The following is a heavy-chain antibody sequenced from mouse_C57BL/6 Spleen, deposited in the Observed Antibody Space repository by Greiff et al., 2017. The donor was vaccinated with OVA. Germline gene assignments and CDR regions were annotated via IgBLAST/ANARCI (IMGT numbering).Heavy chain of an antibody. Sequence: EVKLVESGGGLVKPGGSLKLSCAASGFTFSDYGMHWVRQAPEKGLEWVAYISSGSSTIYYADTVKSRFTISRDNAKNTLFLQMTILRSDDTAMYYCARTGDGYYEYFDVWGTGTTVTVSS. CDR1: GFTFSDYG. D-gene: IGHD2-3*01. J-gene: IGHJ1*03. CDR3: ARTGDGYYEYFDV. CDR2: ISSGSSTI. V-gene: IGHV5-17*01.